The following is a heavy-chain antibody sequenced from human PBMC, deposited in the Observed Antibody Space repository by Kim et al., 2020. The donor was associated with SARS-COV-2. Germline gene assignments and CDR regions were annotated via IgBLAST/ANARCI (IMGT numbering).Heavy chain of an antibody. V-gene: IGHV4-4*08. CDR3: ARSPTSTTYWFDP. Sequence: YNPSLKSRGTISVDTSKNQFSLKLKSVTAADTAIYYCARSPTSTTYWFDPWGQGTLVTVSS. D-gene: IGHD4-4*01. J-gene: IGHJ5*02.